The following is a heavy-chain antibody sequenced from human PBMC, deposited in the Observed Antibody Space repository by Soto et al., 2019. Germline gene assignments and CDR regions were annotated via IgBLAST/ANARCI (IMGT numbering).Heavy chain of an antibody. CDR2: IIPIFGTA. CDR1: GGTFSSYA. CDR3: ARDPENYYYYGMDV. J-gene: IGHJ6*02. Sequence: ASVKVSCKASGGTFSSYAISWVRQAPGQGLEWMGGIIPIFGTANYAQKFQGRVTITADESTSTAYMELSSLRSEDTAVYYCARDPENYYYYGMDVWGQGTTVTVSS. V-gene: IGHV1-69*13.